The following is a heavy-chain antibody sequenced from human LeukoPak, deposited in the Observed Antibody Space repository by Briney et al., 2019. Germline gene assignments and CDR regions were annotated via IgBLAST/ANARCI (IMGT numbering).Heavy chain of an antibody. CDR1: NFSITTNYY. CDR2: IYHAGAT. CDR3: ARRLEVVISHDAFDI. D-gene: IGHD3-22*01. V-gene: IGHV4-38-2*02. Sequence: PSETLSLTCTVSNFSITTNYYWVWIRQPPGKRLEWIGSIYHAGATFYNPSLQSRVTISLDTSNNHFSLKLSSVTAADTAVYYCARRLEVVISHDAFDIRGQGTMVTVSS. J-gene: IGHJ3*02.